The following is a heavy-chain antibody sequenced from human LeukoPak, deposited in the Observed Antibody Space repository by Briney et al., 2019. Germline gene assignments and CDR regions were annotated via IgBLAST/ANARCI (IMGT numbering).Heavy chain of an antibody. D-gene: IGHD3-22*01. J-gene: IGHJ4*02. CDR3: ARDKRTYYYDSSGYSTSKQFDY. V-gene: IGHV3-48*03. CDR2: ISSSGSTI. CDR1: GFTFSSYE. Sequence: PGGSLRLSCAASGFTFSSYEMNWVRQAPGKGLEWVSYISSSGSTIYYADSVKGRFTISRDNAKNSLYLQMNSLRAEDTAVYYCARDKRTYYYDSSGYSTSKQFDYWGQGTLVTVSS.